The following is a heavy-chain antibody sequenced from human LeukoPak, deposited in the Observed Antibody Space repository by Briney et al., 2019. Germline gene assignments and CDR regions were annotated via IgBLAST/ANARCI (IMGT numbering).Heavy chain of an antibody. V-gene: IGHV4-39*07. D-gene: IGHD3-22*01. J-gene: IGHJ3*02. Sequence: SETLSLTCTVSGGSISSSSHYWGWIRQPPGKGLEWIGSIYHSGKTYYNPSLKSRVTISVDMSKNQFSLRLSSVTAADTAVYYCAREGYYDTSASGAFDIWGQGTVVTVSS. CDR2: IYHSGKT. CDR3: AREGYYDTSASGAFDI. CDR1: GGSISSSSHY.